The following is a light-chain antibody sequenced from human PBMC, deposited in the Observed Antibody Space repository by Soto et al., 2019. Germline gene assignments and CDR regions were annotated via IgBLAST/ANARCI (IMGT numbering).Light chain of an antibody. CDR3: SSYAGSSNV. Sequence: QSALTQPPSASGSPGQSVAISCTGTSSDVGGYNYVSWYQQHPGKAPKLMIYEVNKRPSGVPDRFSGSKSGNPASLTVSGLQAEDEVDYYCSSYAGSSNVFGTGTKLTVL. J-gene: IGLJ1*01. V-gene: IGLV2-8*01. CDR2: EVN. CDR1: SSDVGGYNY.